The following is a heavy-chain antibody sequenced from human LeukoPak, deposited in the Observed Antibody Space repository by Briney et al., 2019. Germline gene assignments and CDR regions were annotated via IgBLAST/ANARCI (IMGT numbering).Heavy chain of an antibody. Sequence: SETLSLTCAVYDGSFSSYYWTWIRQPPGKGREWIGEINHSGITNYRPSLKSRVTISLDTSKNQFSLKLSSVTAADTAVYYCARHISRWLQLGPFDYWGQGTLVTVSS. CDR1: DGSFSSYY. CDR2: INHSGIT. V-gene: IGHV4-34*01. D-gene: IGHD5-24*01. CDR3: ARHISRWLQLGPFDY. J-gene: IGHJ4*02.